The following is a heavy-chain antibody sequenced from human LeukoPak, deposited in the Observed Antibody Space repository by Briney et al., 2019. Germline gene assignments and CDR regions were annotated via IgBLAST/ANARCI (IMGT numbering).Heavy chain of an antibody. CDR3: AATDTRGPREFDY. J-gene: IGHJ4*02. Sequence: SETLSLTCTVSGGSISSYYWSWIRQPPGKVLEWIGYIYYSGSTNYNPSLKSRVTISVDTSKNQFSLKLSSVTAADTAVYYCAATDTRGPREFDYWGQGTLVTVSS. CDR2: IYYSGST. V-gene: IGHV4-59*01. D-gene: IGHD3-22*01. CDR1: GGSISSYY.